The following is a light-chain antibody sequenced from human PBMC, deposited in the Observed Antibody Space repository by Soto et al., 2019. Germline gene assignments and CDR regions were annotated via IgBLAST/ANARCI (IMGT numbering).Light chain of an antibody. CDR1: SSDIGTYNF. Sequence: QSALTQPASVSGSPGQSITMSCTGSSSDIGTYNFVSWYQQHAGKAPRLILYEVSNRPSGVSSRFSGSKSGNSASLTISGLQPEDEAHYFCSSYAATSTLVFGGRTKLTVL. V-gene: IGLV2-14*01. CDR2: EVS. J-gene: IGLJ3*02. CDR3: SSYAATSTLV.